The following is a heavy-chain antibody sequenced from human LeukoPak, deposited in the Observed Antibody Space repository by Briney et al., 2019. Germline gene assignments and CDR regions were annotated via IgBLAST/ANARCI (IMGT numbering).Heavy chain of an antibody. CDR3: ARDVRHYYGSGSYLDY. V-gene: IGHV1-2*02. Sequence: ASVKVSCKASGYTFTGYYMHWVRQAPGQGLEWMGWINPNSGGTNYAQKFQGRVTMTRDTSTSTAYMELSRLRSDDTAVYYCARDVRHYYGSGSYLDYWGQGTLVTVSS. CDR1: GYTFTGYY. CDR2: INPNSGGT. D-gene: IGHD3-10*01. J-gene: IGHJ4*02.